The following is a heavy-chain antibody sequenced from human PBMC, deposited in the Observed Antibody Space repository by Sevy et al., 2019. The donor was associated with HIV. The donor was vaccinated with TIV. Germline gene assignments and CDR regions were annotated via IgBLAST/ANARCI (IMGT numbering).Heavy chain of an antibody. CDR3: ARRYYEMSGQHQGFDY. CDR1: GYRFTSYW. V-gene: IGHV5-51*01. Sequence: GESLKISCKASGYRFTSYWIGWVRQMPGKGLEWMGIIYPGDSDTRYSPSFQGQVTFSADKSMNTAYLQWSGLKASDTATYYCARRYYEMSGQHQGFDYWGQGTLVTVSS. J-gene: IGHJ4*02. CDR2: IYPGDSDT. D-gene: IGHD3-22*01.